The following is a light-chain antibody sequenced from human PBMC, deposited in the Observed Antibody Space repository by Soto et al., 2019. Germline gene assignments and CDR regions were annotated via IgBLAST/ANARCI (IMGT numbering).Light chain of an antibody. CDR3: QHYHSYPYS. Sequence: DIQMTQSPSTLSASIGDRVTITCRASQRVGTWLAWYQLKPGKAPTLLIYKASTFESGVPSRFSGSGSGTEFALTISSLQPYEFATFYCQHYHSYPYSFGQGFKLEIK. V-gene: IGKV1-5*03. J-gene: IGKJ2*01. CDR1: QRVGTW. CDR2: KAS.